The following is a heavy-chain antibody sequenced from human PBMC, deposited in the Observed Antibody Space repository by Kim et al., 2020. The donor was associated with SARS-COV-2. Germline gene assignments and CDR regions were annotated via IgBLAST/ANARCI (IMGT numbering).Heavy chain of an antibody. CDR1: GGSISSSSYY. CDR2: IYYSGST. J-gene: IGHJ4*02. V-gene: IGHV4-39*07. D-gene: IGHD4-17*01. CDR3: ARGRDQGYGDRDPVPFDY. Sequence: SETLSLTCTVSGGSISSSSYYWGWIRQPPGKGLEWIGSIYYSGSTYYNPSLKSRVTISVDTSKNQFSLKLSSVTAADTAVYYCARGRDQGYGDRDPVPFDYWGQGTLVTVSS.